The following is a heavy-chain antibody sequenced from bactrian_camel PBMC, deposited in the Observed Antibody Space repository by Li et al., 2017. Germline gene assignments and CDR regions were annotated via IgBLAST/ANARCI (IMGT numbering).Heavy chain of an antibody. CDR2: INSGAGST. CDR3: AAGASSFWY. J-gene: IGHJ4*01. D-gene: IGHD6*01. CDR1: GYTFSSYD. V-gene: IGHV3S40*01. Sequence: VQPGGSLRLSCVASGYTFSSYDMSWVRQTPAKGLEWVSTINSGAGSTYYASSVKGRFTISQDNAKNTVYLQMSGLTSKDTALYYCAAGASSFWYWGQGTQV.